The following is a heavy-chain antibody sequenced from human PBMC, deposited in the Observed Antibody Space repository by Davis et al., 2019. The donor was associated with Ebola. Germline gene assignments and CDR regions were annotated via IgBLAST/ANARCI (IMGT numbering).Heavy chain of an antibody. Sequence: SLKISCAASGFTFDDYAMHWVRQAPGKGLEWVSGISWNSGSIGYADSVKGRFTISRDNAKNSLYLQMNSLRAEDTAVYYCARGRGYSYGPFDYWGQGTLVTVSS. CDR3: ARGRGYSYGPFDY. D-gene: IGHD5-18*01. V-gene: IGHV3-9*01. CDR1: GFTFDDYA. J-gene: IGHJ4*02. CDR2: ISWNSGSI.